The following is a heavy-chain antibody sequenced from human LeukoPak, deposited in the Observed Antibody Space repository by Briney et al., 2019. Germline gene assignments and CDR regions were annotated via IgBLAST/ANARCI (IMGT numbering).Heavy chain of an antibody. J-gene: IGHJ4*02. CDR1: GYTFTSYD. CDR2: MNPNSGNT. CDR3: ARGPARAYCGGDCYGEDY. V-gene: IGHV1-8*01. Sequence: ASVKVSCKASGYTFTSYDINWVRQAAGQGLEWIGWMNPNSGNTGYAQKFQGRVTMTRNTSISTAYMELSSLRSEDTAVYYCARGPARAYCGGDCYGEDYWGQGTLFTVSS. D-gene: IGHD2-21*02.